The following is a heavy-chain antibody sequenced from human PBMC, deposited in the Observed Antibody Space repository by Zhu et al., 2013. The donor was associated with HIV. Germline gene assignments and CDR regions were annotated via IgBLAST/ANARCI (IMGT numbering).Heavy chain of an antibody. CDR2: INPNSGGT. D-gene: IGHD3-9*01. Sequence: QVQLVQSGAEVKKAGASVKVSCKASGYTFTGYYIHWVRQAPGQGLEWMGWINPNSGGTNYAQKFHGRVTMTRDTPISTAYMEVTRLTSDDTAIYYCARPVILTGFPFDPWGQGTLVTVSS. CDR1: GYTFTGYY. V-gene: IGHV1-2*02. CDR3: ARPVILTGFPFDP. J-gene: IGHJ5*02.